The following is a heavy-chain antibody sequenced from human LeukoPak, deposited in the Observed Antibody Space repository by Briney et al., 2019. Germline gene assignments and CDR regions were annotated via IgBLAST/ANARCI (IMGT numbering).Heavy chain of an antibody. CDR1: GYSFPNYW. J-gene: IGHJ5*02. Sequence: GESLKISCKGSGYSFPNYWIGWVRQMPGKGLEWMGIIYPGDSHTRYSPSFQDQVTISVDKSISTAYLQSSSLKASDTAMYYCARGPYAYTSSATLGSYNWFDPWGQGSLVTVSS. D-gene: IGHD2-2*02. CDR2: IYPGDSHT. V-gene: IGHV5-51*01. CDR3: ARGPYAYTSSATLGSYNWFDP.